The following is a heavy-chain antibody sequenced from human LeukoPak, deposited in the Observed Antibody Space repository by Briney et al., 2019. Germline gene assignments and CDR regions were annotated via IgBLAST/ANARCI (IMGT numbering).Heavy chain of an antibody. CDR2: INPNSGGT. CDR3: ARDGYCTNGVCYIFDY. J-gene: IGHJ4*02. V-gene: IGHV1-2*02. Sequence: ASVEVSCKASGYTFTGYYMHWVRQAPGQGLEWMGWINPNSGGTNYAQKFQGRVTMTRDTSISTAYMELSRLRSDDTAVYYCARDGYCTNGVCYIFDYWGQGTLVTVSS. D-gene: IGHD2-8*01. CDR1: GYTFTGYY.